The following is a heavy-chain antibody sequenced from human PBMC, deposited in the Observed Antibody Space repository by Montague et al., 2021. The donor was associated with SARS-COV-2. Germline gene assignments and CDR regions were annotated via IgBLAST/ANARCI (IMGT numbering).Heavy chain of an antibody. CDR2: IYCSGST. V-gene: IGHV4-39*01. J-gene: IGHJ4*02. CDR1: GGSISSSSYY. Sequence: SETLSLTCTVSGGSISSSSYYWGWIRQPPGKGLEWIGSIYCSGSTYYNPSLNSLVTIFVDTSKNQFSLKLSSVTAADTAVYYCARRVVGGWCTNTPENGYWGQGTLVTVSS. D-gene: IGHD6-19*01. CDR3: ARRVVGGWCTNTPENGY.